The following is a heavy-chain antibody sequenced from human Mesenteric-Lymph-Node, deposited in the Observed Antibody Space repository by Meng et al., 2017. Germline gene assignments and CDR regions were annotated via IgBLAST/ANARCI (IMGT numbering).Heavy chain of an antibody. V-gene: IGHV6-1*01. Sequence: QVQLQQSGPGLVQPSQTLSLTCAISGDSVSSNSAAWIWIRQSPSRGPEWLGRTYYKSKWYNDYAVSVKRRITINPDTSRNQFSLQLNSVTPEDTAVYFCARERDSGPNHFDHWGQGTLVTSPQ. CDR2: TYYKSKWYN. J-gene: IGHJ4*02. D-gene: IGHD5-12*01. CDR3: ARERDSGPNHFDH. CDR1: GDSVSSNSAA.